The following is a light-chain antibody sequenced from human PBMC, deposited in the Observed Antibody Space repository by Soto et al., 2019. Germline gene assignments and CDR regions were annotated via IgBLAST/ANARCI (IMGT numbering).Light chain of an antibody. CDR3: QQYLNDPIT. V-gene: IGKV1-27*01. J-gene: IGKJ5*01. CDR1: QDISNY. CDR2: VAS. Sequence: DIQVNQSPASLSAYVVDRGTIACRASQDISNYLAWYQQKPGKGPNLLVYVASTLQSGVPSRFSGSGSGTDFTLTSGSLQPEDVGTYYCQQYLNDPITFGQGTRLEIK.